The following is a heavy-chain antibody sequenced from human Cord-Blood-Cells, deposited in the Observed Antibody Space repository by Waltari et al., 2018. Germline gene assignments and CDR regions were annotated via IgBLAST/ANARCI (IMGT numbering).Heavy chain of an antibody. D-gene: IGHD6-19*01. CDR2: INAGNGNT. CDR3: ARAGEILYSSGWTSFDY. CDR1: GYTFTSYA. J-gene: IGHJ4*02. Sequence: QVQLVQSGAEVKKPGASVKVSCKASGYTFTSYAMHWVRQAPRQRLEWMGWINAGNGNTKYSQKFQGRVTITRDTSASTAYMELSSLRSEDTAVYYCARAGEILYSSGWTSFDYWGQGTLVTVSS. V-gene: IGHV1-3*01.